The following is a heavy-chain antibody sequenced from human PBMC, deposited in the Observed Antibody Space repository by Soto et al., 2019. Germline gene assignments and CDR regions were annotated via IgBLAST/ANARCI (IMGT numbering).Heavy chain of an antibody. J-gene: IGHJ3*01. D-gene: IGHD3-22*01. CDR1: GGTISSYT. V-gene: IGHV1-69*02. CDR3: ASAGTIRYDSSGYYPIDAFDV. CDR2: IIPILGIA. Sequence: QVQLVQSGAEVKKPGSSVKVSCKASGGTISSYTISWVRQAPGQGLEWMGRIIPILGIANYAQKFLGRVTITADKSTSTAYMELSSLRSEDTAVYYCASAGTIRYDSSGYYPIDAFDVWGQGTMVTVSS.